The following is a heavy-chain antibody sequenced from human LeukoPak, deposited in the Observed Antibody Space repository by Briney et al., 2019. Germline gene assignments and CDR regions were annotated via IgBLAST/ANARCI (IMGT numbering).Heavy chain of an antibody. CDR2: IYSGGST. CDR3: VRVPL. CDR1: GFTFSSYA. Sequence: PGGSLRLSCAASGFTFSSYAMSWVRQAPGKGLEWVSVIYSGGSTYYADSVKGRFTISRDNRRNTLYLQMNSLRAEDTAVYYCVRVPLWGQGTLVTVSS. V-gene: IGHV3-66*01. J-gene: IGHJ4*02.